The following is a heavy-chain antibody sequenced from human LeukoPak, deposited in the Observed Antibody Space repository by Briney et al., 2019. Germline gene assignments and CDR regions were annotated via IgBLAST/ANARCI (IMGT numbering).Heavy chain of an antibody. Sequence: GSLRLSCAASGFTFSNYAMSWVRQAPGKGLEWVSGITGSGGSTYHSESVKGRFTISRDNSKNTVYLEMNNLRAEDTAVYFCATRPADEAYYGVFDYWGQGTLVTVSS. CDR3: ATRPADEAYYGVFDY. CDR2: ITGSGGST. J-gene: IGHJ4*02. V-gene: IGHV3-23*01. CDR1: GFTFSNYA. D-gene: IGHD2-21*01.